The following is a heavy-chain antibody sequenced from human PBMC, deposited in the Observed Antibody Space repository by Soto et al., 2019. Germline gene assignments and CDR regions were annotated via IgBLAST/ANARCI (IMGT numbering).Heavy chain of an antibody. V-gene: IGHV4-4*02. J-gene: IGHJ4*02. CDR1: GASISTNNW. D-gene: IGHD6-13*01. CDR2: VYHSGST. Sequence: SETLSLTCAVSGASISTNNWWGWVRQPPGKGLEWIGEVYHSGSTNCNPSLKSRVTISIDKSKNQFSLRLTSMTAADTAVYYCAVPGAGDFDYWSQGTLVTVSS. CDR3: AVPGAGDFDY.